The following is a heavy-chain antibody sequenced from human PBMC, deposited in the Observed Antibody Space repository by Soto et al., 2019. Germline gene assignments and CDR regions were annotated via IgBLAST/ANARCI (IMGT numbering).Heavy chain of an antibody. CDR2: INHSEST. CDR3: ARGPVCRTGCTYLDY. J-gene: IGHJ4*02. Sequence: SETLSLTCAVYGGSFSGYYWSWIRQPPGKGLEWIGEINHSESTNYNPSHKSRVTLSVDTSKNQFSLKLSSVTAADTAVYYCARGPVCRTGCTYLDYWGQRILVTVS. V-gene: IGHV4-34*01. CDR1: GGSFSGYY. D-gene: IGHD2-15*01.